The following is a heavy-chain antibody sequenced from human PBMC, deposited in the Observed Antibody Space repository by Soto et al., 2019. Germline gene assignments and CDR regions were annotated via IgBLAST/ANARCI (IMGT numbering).Heavy chain of an antibody. CDR2: VNPIVGMS. V-gene: IGHV1-69*02. CDR1: GGTFNSYT. CDR3: ATSYGSGSAHFDY. Sequence: QVQLVQSGAEVKKPGSSVKVSCTASGGTFNSYTINWVRQAPGQGLEWVGRVNPIVGMSNSAQKFQGRVRITAEKSTSKAYMDLTSLRSEDTAVSYCATSYGSGSAHFDYWGQGTLVTVSS. J-gene: IGHJ4*02. D-gene: IGHD3-10*01.